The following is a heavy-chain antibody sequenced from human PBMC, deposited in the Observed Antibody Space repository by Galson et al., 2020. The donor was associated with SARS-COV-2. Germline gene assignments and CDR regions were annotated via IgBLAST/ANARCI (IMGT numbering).Heavy chain of an antibody. Sequence: GGSLRLSCAASAFTFSIYTMHWVRQAPGKGLEWVASISYIESKKYYADSVKGRFTISRDNSNNTLYLQMNSVRPGDTAVYYCARGGLAYFPGDWFDPWGQGTLVTVSS. CDR1: AFTFSIYT. CDR3: ARGGLAYFPGDWFDP. J-gene: IGHJ5*02. V-gene: IGHV3-30*08. CDR2: ISYIESKK. D-gene: IGHD3-9*01.